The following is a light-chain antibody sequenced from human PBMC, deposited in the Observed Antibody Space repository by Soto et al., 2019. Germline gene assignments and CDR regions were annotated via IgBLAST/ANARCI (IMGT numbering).Light chain of an antibody. CDR1: SGHSSHI. CDR3: ETWGRNTWG. V-gene: IGLV4-60*02. CDR2: VEGSGSF. Sequence: QSVLTQSSSASASLGSSVKLTCTLSSGHSSHIIAWHQQQPGKAPRYLMKVEGSGSFNKGSGVPDRFSGYRSGADRYLTISNLQFEDEADYYCETWGRNTWGFGGGTKLTVL. J-gene: IGLJ3*02.